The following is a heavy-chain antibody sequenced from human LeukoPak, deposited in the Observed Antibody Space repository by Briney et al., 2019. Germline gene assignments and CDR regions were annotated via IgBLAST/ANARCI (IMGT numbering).Heavy chain of an antibody. D-gene: IGHD3-10*01. J-gene: IGHJ5*02. Sequence: GESLKISCQGLGYSFTDYWIGLVRQMPGKGIEWMGVIFPGDFRTRYNPSFQGQVTISVDTSISTAYLQWGSLKASHSAMYYCACRELLSTRSLPWGQGTMVTVSS. CDR3: ACRELLSTRSLP. V-gene: IGHV5-51*01. CDR2: IFPGDFRT. CDR1: GYSFTDYW.